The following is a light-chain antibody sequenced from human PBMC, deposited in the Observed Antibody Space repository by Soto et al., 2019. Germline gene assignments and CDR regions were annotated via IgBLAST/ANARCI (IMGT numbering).Light chain of an antibody. Sequence: DIQMTQSPSSLSASVGDRVTITCQASQAINIYLNWYHQKPGKAPNLLIYEASNLQKGVPSRFTGGGSGTHFTLTINSLQPEDSGTYYCPPYDNLPVTFGPGTKLDI. J-gene: IGKJ3*01. CDR3: PPYDNLPVT. CDR2: EAS. CDR1: QAINIY. V-gene: IGKV1-33*01.